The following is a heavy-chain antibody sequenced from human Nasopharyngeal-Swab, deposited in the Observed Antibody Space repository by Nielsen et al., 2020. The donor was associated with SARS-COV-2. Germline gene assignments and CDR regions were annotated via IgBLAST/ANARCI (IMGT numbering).Heavy chain of an antibody. CDR3: AKGSPRHPSLHYHMDV. Sequence: GGSLRLSCAASGFTFSSYAMSWVRQAPGKGLEWVSSISGSGGSTYYADSVKGRFTISRDNSKNTLYLQMNSLRADDTAVYYCAKGSPRHPSLHYHMDVWGKGTTVTVSS. CDR2: ISGSGGST. CDR1: GFTFSSYA. V-gene: IGHV3-23*01. D-gene: IGHD2-15*01. J-gene: IGHJ6*03.